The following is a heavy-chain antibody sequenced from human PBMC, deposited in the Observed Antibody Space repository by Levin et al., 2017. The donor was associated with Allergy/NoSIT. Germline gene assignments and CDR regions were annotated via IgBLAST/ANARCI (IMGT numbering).Heavy chain of an antibody. D-gene: IGHD3-3*01. CDR2: INQDGSEK. Sequence: PGGSLRLSCAASGFSFSSSWMSWVRQAPGKGLEWVANINQDGSEKYYVDSVKGRFTISRDNAKNSVYLQMNSLRDEDTAVYYCAREEWWFGPWGQGTLVTVAS. V-gene: IGHV3-7*04. CDR1: GFSFSSSW. J-gene: IGHJ5*02. CDR3: AREEWWFGP.